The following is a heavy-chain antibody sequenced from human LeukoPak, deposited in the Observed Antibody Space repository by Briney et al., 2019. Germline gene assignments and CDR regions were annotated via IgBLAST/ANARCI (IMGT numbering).Heavy chain of an antibody. CDR2: IKQDGSEK. CDR3: AKEALGWVGSSPQDY. J-gene: IGHJ4*02. V-gene: IGHV3-7*03. D-gene: IGHD6-6*01. Sequence: GSLRLSCAASGFTFSSYWMSWVRQAPGKGLEWVANIKQDGSEKYYVDSVKGRFTISRDNAKNSLYLQMNSLRAEDTAVYYCAKEALGWVGSSPQDYWGQGTLVTVSS. CDR1: GFTFSSYW.